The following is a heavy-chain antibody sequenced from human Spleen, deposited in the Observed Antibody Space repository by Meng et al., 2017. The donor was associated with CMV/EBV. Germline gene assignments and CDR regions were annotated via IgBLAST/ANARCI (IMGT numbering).Heavy chain of an antibody. J-gene: IGHJ5*01. CDR2: IDWDDEK. Sequence: FYGLSLSTSCVSVGWIRQPPGKALEWLALIDWDDEKRYSSSLKSRLTITKDTSKNQVVLTMTNMDPVDTATFYCAHRRAGVTTLFDFWGQGTLVTVSS. D-gene: IGHD4-17*01. V-gene: IGHV2-5*02. CDR3: AHRRAGVTTLFDF. CDR1: GLSLSTSCVS.